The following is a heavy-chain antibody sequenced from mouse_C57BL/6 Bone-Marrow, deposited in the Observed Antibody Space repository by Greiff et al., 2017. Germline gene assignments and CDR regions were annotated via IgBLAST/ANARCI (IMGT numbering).Heavy chain of an antibody. V-gene: IGHV1-53*01. Sequence: QVQLQQPGTELVKPGASVKLSCKASGYTFTSYWMHWVKPRPGQGLEWIGNINPSNGGTNYNEKFKSKATLTVDKSSSTAYMQLSSLTSEDSAVYYCARWLAVSYDFDYWGQGTTLTVSS. CDR2: INPSNGGT. CDR3: ARWLAVSYDFDY. J-gene: IGHJ2*01. D-gene: IGHD2-2*01. CDR1: GYTFTSYW.